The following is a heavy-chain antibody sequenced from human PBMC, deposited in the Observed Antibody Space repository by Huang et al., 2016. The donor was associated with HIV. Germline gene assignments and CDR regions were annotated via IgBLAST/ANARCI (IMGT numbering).Heavy chain of an antibody. J-gene: IGHJ4*02. Sequence: QVQLVESGGGVVQPGRSLRLSCAAFGFTFNKFDMHWCRQAPGKGLEWVAIISYDGSSKYHADSVKGRFTISRDNSKNTVYLQMNSLRVEDTAVYYCAKDGRGSGTYYDYFEYWGQGTLVTVSS. CDR3: AKDGRGSGTYYDYFEY. D-gene: IGHD1-26*01. CDR2: ISYDGSSK. CDR1: GFTFNKFD. V-gene: IGHV3-30*18.